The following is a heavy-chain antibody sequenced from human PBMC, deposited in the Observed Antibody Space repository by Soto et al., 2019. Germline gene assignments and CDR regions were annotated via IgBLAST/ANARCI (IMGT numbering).Heavy chain of an antibody. D-gene: IGHD4-17*01. CDR2: IYYSGST. Sequence: LSLTCTVSGGSISSSSYYWGWIRQPPGKGLEWIGSIYYSGSTYYNPSLKSRVTISVDTSKNQFSLKLSSVTAADTAVYYCAKHTVTTLSVRNWFDPWGQGTLVTVSS. J-gene: IGHJ5*02. CDR3: AKHTVTTLSVRNWFDP. V-gene: IGHV4-39*01. CDR1: GGSISSSSYY.